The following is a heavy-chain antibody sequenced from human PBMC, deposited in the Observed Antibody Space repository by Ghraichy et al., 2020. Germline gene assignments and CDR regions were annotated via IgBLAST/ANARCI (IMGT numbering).Heavy chain of an antibody. CDR3: ARGSGYYDSSGYYYQGDWFDP. D-gene: IGHD3-22*01. J-gene: IGHJ5*02. Sequence: SQTLSLTCTVSGGSISSGGYYWSWIRQHPGKGLEWIGYIYYSGSTYYNPSLKSRVTISVDTSKNQFSLKLSSVTAADTAVYYCARGSGYYDSSGYYYQGDWFDPWGQGTLVTVSS. CDR2: IYYSGST. CDR1: GGSISSGGYY. V-gene: IGHV4-31*03.